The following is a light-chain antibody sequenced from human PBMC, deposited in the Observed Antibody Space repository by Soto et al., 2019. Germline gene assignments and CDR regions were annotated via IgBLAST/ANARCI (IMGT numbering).Light chain of an antibody. CDR1: QSVTSH. CDR2: DAT. V-gene: IGKV3-11*01. CDR3: QQRVNWPPNVT. Sequence: EIVLTQSPATLSLSPGERATVSCRASQSVTSHVAWYQQEHGQPPRLLIYDATNRATRVPAKFSGSGSGTDFTLTISSLEPKDLEIYYCQQRVNWPPNVTFGGGTTVKIK. J-gene: IGKJ4*01.